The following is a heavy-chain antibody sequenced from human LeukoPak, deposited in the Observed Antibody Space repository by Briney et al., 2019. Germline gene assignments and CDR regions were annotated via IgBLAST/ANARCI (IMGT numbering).Heavy chain of an antibody. V-gene: IGHV4-61*01. CDR2: IYYSGST. CDR3: ARHGDTYYFDY. Sequence: PSETLSLTCTVSYDSVSSGRYYWSWIRQPPGKGLEWIGYIYYSGSTNYNPSLKSRVTISVDTSKNQFSLKLSSVTAADTAVYYCARHGDTYYFDYWGQGTLVTVSS. CDR1: YDSVSSGRYY. J-gene: IGHJ4*02. D-gene: IGHD2-21*02.